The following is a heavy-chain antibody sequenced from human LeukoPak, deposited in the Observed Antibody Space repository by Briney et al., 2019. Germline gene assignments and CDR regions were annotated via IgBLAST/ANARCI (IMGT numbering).Heavy chain of an antibody. CDR3: ASLGN. CDR1: GIPFSDYW. V-gene: IGHV3-7*01. CDR2: IKQDGSEK. D-gene: IGHD1-1*01. J-gene: IGHJ4*02. Sequence: PGGSLRLSCAASGIPFSDYWMNWVRQAPGKGLEWVANIKQDGSEKFYVDSVKGRFTISRDNAKNSLFLQMNSLRADDTAVYYCASLGNWGQGTLVTVSS.